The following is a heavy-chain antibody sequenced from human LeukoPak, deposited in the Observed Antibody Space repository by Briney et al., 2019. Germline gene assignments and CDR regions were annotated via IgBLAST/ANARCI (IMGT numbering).Heavy chain of an antibody. D-gene: IGHD3-10*01. CDR1: GYTFTGYY. Sequence: ASVKVSCKASGYTFTGYYMHWVRQAPGQGLEWMGWINPNSGGTNYAQKFQGRVTMTRDTSISTAYMELSRLRSDDTAVYYCAFIRSGSVSYYILGYWGQGTLVTVSS. J-gene: IGHJ4*02. V-gene: IGHV1-2*02. CDR3: AFIRSGSVSYYILGY. CDR2: INPNSGGT.